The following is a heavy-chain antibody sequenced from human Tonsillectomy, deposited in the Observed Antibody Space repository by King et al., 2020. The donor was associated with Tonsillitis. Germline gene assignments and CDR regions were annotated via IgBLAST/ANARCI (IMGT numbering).Heavy chain of an antibody. Sequence: QLQESGPGLVKPSETLSLTCTVSGGSISSSTYYWGWIRQPPGKGLEWIGSFYSGGSTYYNPSLKSRVTMSVDTSKNQFSLRLSPVTAADTAVYYCATLAGGSVALSWGQGTLVTVSS. CDR1: GGSISSSTYY. V-gene: IGHV4-39*01. D-gene: IGHD6-19*01. J-gene: IGHJ5*02. CDR3: ATLAGGSVALS. CDR2: FYSGGST.